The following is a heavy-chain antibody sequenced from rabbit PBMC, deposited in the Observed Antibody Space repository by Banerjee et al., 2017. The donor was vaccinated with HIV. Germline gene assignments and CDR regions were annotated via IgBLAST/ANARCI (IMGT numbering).Heavy chain of an antibody. CDR2: IYGGSSGST. CDR3: ASTGAGYGDAFNL. D-gene: IGHD6-1*01. Sequence: QSLEESGGDLVKPGASLTLTCTASGFSLSSSYYMCWVRQAPGKGLEWIACIYGGSSGSTYYASWAKGRFTISKTSSTTVTLQMTSLTAADTATYFCASTGAGYGDAFNLWGQGTLVTVS. CDR1: GFSLSSSYY. J-gene: IGHJ4*01. V-gene: IGHV1S40*01.